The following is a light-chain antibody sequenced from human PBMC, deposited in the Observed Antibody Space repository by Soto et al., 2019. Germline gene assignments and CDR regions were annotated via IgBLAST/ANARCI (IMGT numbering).Light chain of an antibody. CDR3: QQYNIWPYT. CDR1: RSISTY. J-gene: IGKJ2*01. CDR2: DAS. Sequence: EIVLTRSPGTLSLSPGERATLSCRASRSISTYLAWYQQKPGQAPRLLIYDASTRATGIPARFSGSGSGTEFTLTISSLQSEDFAVYYCQQYNIWPYTFGQGTKVDIK. V-gene: IGKV3-15*01.